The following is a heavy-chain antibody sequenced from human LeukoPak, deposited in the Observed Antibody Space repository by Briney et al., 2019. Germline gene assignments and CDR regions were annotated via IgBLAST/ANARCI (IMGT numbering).Heavy chain of an antibody. D-gene: IGHD6-13*01. Sequence: ASVKVSCKVSGGTFSNYAISWVRQAPGQGLEWMGWINPNSGGTNYAQKFQGRVTMTRDTSISTAYMELSRLRSDDTAVYYCARYAAARRPFDYWGQGTLVTVSS. CDR2: INPNSGGT. CDR3: ARYAAARRPFDY. CDR1: GGTFSNYA. J-gene: IGHJ4*02. V-gene: IGHV1-2*02.